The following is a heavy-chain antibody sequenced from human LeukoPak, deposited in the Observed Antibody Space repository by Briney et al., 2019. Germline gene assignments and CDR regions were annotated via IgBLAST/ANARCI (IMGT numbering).Heavy chain of an antibody. V-gene: IGHV1-2*02. CDR2: INPNSGGT. D-gene: IGHD3-10*01. CDR1: GYTFTGYY. CDR3: ARSRKWFGGDEDAFDI. J-gene: IGHJ3*02. Sequence: ASVKVSCKASGYTFTGYYMHWVRQAPGQGLEWMGWINPNSGGTNYAQKFQGRVTMTRDTSISTAYMELSRLRSDDTAVYYCARSRKWFGGDEDAFDIWGQGTMVTVSS.